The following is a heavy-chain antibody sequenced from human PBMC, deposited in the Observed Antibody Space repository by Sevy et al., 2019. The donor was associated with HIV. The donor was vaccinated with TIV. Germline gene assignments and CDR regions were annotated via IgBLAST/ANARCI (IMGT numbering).Heavy chain of an antibody. V-gene: IGHV3-30*04. CDR3: ARSQSSSWHYFDY. CDR2: ISYDGSFT. J-gene: IGHJ4*02. Sequence: GGSLRLSCAASGFIFSDYTLHWVRQAPGTGLEWVAVISYDGSFTYYADSVEGRFTISGDNSKNTLFLQMNSLRHEDTAVYYCARSQSSSWHYFDYWGQGTLATVSS. CDR1: GFIFSDYT. D-gene: IGHD6-13*01.